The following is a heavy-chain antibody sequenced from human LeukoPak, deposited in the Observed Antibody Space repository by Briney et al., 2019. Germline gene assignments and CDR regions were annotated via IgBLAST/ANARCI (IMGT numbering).Heavy chain of an antibody. CDR3: ATRYYYDSSGYYLDY. CDR1: GYTLAELS. CDR2: FDPEDGET. V-gene: IGHV1-24*01. D-gene: IGHD3-22*01. J-gene: IGHJ4*02. Sequence: ASVKVSCKVSGYTLAELSMHWVRQAPGKGLEWMGGFDPEDGETIYAQKFQGRVTMTEDTSTDTAYMELSSLRSEDTAVYYCATRYYYDSSGYYLDYWGQGTLVTVSS.